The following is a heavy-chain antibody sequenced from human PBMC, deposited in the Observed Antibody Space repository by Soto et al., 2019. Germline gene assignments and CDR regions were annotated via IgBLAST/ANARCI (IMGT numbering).Heavy chain of an antibody. CDR2: ISYDGSNK. J-gene: IGHJ6*02. Sequence: QVQLVESGGGVVQPGRSLRLSCAASGFTFSSYGMHWVRQAPGKGLEWVAVISYDGSNKYYADSVKGRFTISRDNSKNTLYLQMNSLRAEDTAVYYCAKDACGGDCYIPYYCGMDVWGQGTTVTVSS. D-gene: IGHD2-21*02. CDR3: AKDACGGDCYIPYYCGMDV. V-gene: IGHV3-30*18. CDR1: GFTFSSYG.